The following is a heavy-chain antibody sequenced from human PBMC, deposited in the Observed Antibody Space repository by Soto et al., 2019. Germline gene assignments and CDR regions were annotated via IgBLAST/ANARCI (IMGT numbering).Heavy chain of an antibody. CDR3: ARGRGVVIPASAPDAFDV. CDR1: GYTFNKYG. Sequence: GASVKVSCKASGYTFNKYGFNWVRQAPGQGLEWMGRISAFNDYTNLAQKFQGRTTLTTDASTNTAYMDLQILRSDDTAMYYCARGRGVVIPASAPDAFDVWGQGTMVTVSS. D-gene: IGHD2-21*01. J-gene: IGHJ3*01. V-gene: IGHV1-18*01. CDR2: ISAFNDYT.